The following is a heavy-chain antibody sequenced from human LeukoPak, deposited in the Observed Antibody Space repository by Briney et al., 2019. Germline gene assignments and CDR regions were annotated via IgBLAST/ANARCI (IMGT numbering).Heavy chain of an antibody. J-gene: IGHJ4*02. D-gene: IGHD3-10*01. Sequence: PGGSLRLSCAASGFTFSSYAMSWVRQAPGKGLEWVSAISGSDGSTYYADSVKGRFTISRDNSKNTLYLQMNSLRAEDTAVYYCAKGRLWFGEFLFDYWGQGTLVTVSS. CDR2: ISGSDGST. V-gene: IGHV3-23*01. CDR1: GFTFSSYA. CDR3: AKGRLWFGEFLFDY.